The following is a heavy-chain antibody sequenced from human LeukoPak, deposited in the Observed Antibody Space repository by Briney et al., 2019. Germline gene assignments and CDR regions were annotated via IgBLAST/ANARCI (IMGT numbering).Heavy chain of an antibody. V-gene: IGHV4-39*07. CDR2: IYYSGRA. CDR1: GGSISSSSYY. CDR3: ARGSRFYYYMDV. Sequence: PSETLSLICTVSGGSISSSSYYWGWIRQPPGKGLEWIGSIYYSGRAYYNPSLKSRVTISVDTSKDQFSLKLSSVTAADTAVYYCARGSRFYYYMDVWGKGTTVTVSS. J-gene: IGHJ6*03.